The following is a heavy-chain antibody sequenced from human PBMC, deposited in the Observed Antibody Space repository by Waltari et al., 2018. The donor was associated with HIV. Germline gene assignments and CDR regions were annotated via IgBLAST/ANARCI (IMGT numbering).Heavy chain of an antibody. V-gene: IGHV3-74*01. CDR1: GFTFSSYW. J-gene: IGHJ4*02. CDR3: ASLYNYVWGSPPPFDY. Sequence: EVQLVESGGGLVQPGGSLRLSCAASGFTFSSYWMHWVRQAPGKGLVWVSRIISDGSSTNYADTVKGRFTISRDNAKNTVYLQMNSLRAEDTALYYCASLYNYVWGSPPPFDYWGQGTLVTVSS. D-gene: IGHD3-16*01. CDR2: IISDGSST.